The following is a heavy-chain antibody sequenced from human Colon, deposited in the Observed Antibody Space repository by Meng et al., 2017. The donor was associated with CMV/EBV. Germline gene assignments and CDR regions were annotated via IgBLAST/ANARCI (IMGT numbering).Heavy chain of an antibody. Sequence: GESLKISCAASGFTLSNYAMSWVRQAPGKGLEWVAVISYDGSNKYYADSVKGRFTISRDNSKNTLYLQMNSLRAEDTAVYYCARAKGALCGGDCPAGYWGQGTLVTVSS. V-gene: IGHV3-30*04. J-gene: IGHJ4*02. CDR1: GFTLSNYA. D-gene: IGHD2-21*01. CDR3: ARAKGALCGGDCPAGY. CDR2: ISYDGSNK.